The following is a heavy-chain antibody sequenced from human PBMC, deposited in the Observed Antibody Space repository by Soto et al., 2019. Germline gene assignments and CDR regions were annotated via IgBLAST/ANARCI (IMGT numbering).Heavy chain of an antibody. J-gene: IGHJ3*02. CDR3: TSHLGELLFPRAFDI. Sequence: GGSLRLSCAASGFTVSGSAVHWLRQASGKGLEWVGRIRSKTNSYATAYAASVKGRFTISRDDSKNTAYLQMNSLKTEDTAVYYCTSHLGELLFPRAFDIWGQGTMVTVSS. D-gene: IGHD3-16*02. CDR2: IRSKTNSYAT. CDR1: GFTVSGSA. V-gene: IGHV3-73*01.